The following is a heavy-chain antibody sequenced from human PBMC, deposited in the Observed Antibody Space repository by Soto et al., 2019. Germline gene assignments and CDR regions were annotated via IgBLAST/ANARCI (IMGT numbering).Heavy chain of an antibody. Sequence: PGGSLRLSCAASGFTFSSYAMSWVRQAPGKGLEWVSAISGSAGSTYYADSVKGRFTISRGNSKNTLYLQMNSLRVEDTAVYYCAKGLTGAPYYAMDVWGQGTTVTVSS. J-gene: IGHJ6*02. V-gene: IGHV3-23*01. D-gene: IGHD7-27*01. CDR3: AKGLTGAPYYAMDV. CDR2: ISGSAGST. CDR1: GFTFSSYA.